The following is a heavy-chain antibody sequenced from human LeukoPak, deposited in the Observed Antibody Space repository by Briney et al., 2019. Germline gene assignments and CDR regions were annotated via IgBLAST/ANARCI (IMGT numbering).Heavy chain of an antibody. CDR3: ARDCSSATCYAAFDY. CDR2: IRFDGTDK. D-gene: IGHD2-2*01. J-gene: IGHJ4*02. Sequence: GGSLRLSCAGSGFTFSNSWMGWVRQAPGKGLEWVALIRFDGTDKYYADSVKGRFTVSRDKSNNTLYLQMNSLRAEDTGVYYCARDCSSATCYAAFDYWGQGTLVTVSS. V-gene: IGHV3-33*08. CDR1: GFTFSNSW.